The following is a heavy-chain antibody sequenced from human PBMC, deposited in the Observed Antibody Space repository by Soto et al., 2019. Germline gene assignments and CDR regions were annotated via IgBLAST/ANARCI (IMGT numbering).Heavy chain of an antibody. V-gene: IGHV5-51*01. CDR1: GYIIKNYW. Sequence: GESLKISCQASGYIIKNYWIGWVRQMPGQGLEWMGIIFPDDSDTRYSPSFQGHVTISVDKSISTAYVQWSSLKASDSAIYYCFRGGVTSPMFDYWGQGPLVTAPS. D-gene: IGHD3-16*01. J-gene: IGHJ4*02. CDR3: FRGGVTSPMFDY. CDR2: IFPDDSDT.